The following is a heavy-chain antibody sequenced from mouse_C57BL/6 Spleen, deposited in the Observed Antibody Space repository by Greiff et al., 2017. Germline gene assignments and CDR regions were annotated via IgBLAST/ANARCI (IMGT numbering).Heavy chain of an antibody. D-gene: IGHD4-1*01. V-gene: IGHV5-4*03. CDR2: ISDGGSYT. CDR3: ARGGLGPYYYAMYY. J-gene: IGHJ4*01. CDR1: GFTFSSYA. Sequence: EVKLEESGGGLVKPGGSLKLSCAASGFTFSSYAMSWVRQTPEKRLEWVATISDGGSYTYYPDNVKGRFTISRDNAKNNLYLQMSHLKSEDTAMYYCARGGLGPYYYAMYYWGQGTSVTVSS.